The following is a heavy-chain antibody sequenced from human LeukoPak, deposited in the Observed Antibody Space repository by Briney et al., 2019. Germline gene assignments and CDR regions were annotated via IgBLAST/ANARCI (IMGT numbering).Heavy chain of an antibody. CDR3: ARDEGNTGWHTFDI. CDR2: TYYRSKWYY. CDR1: GDSVSTINSA. Sequence: SQTLSLTFGISGDSVSTINSAWNWVRQSPSRGLEWLGRTYYRSKWYYDYAVSVQGRITINPDTSKNQFSLQLSSVTPEDTAVYYCARDEGNTGWHTFDIWGQGTLITVSS. V-gene: IGHV6-1*01. J-gene: IGHJ4*02. D-gene: IGHD6-19*01.